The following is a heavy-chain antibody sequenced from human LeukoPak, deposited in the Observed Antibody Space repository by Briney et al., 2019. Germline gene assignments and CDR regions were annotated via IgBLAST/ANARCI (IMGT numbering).Heavy chain of an antibody. Sequence: PSETLSLTCTVSGASINNYYWSWIRQPPGKGLQWIGYVYYSGGTDYNPSLKSRVTISVDTSKNQFSLKLSSVTAADTAVYYCARERGYSYGLSYWGQGTLVTVSS. D-gene: IGHD5-18*01. CDR1: GASINNYY. V-gene: IGHV4-59*12. CDR3: ARERGYSYGLSY. J-gene: IGHJ4*02. CDR2: VYYSGGT.